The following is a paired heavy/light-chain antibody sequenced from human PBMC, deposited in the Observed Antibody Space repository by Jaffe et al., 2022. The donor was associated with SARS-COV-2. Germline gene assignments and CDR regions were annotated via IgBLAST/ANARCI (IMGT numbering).Heavy chain of an antibody. Sequence: QVQLQESGPGLVKPSGTLSLTCAVSGASISSSNWWSWVRQPPGKGLEWIGEIYHSGYTTNYNPSLKSRVTISVDTSKNQFSLKLSSVTAADTAVYYCARVPGYSYGYVLDYWGQGTLVTVSS. CDR1: GASISSSNW. J-gene: IGHJ4*02. CDR2: IYHSGYTT. V-gene: IGHV4-4*02. CDR3: ARVPGYSYGYVLDY. D-gene: IGHD5-18*01.
Light chain of an antibody. CDR3: QQYGSSPWT. Sequence: EIVLTQSPGTLSLSPGERVTLSCRASQSVSSNYLAWYQRKPGQAPRLLISGTSSRATGIPDRFSGSGSGTDFTLTISRLEPEDFAVYYCQQYGSSPWTFGQGTKVEIK. CDR1: QSVSSNY. V-gene: IGKV3-20*01. CDR2: GTS. J-gene: IGKJ1*01.